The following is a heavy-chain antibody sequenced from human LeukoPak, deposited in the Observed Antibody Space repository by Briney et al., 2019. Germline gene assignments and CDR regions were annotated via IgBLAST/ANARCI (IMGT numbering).Heavy chain of an antibody. CDR3: ARGRFVRAAPSWFDP. J-gene: IGHJ5*02. CDR1: GGSLSGYY. CDR2: INHSGST. D-gene: IGHD6-13*01. V-gene: IGHV4-34*01. Sequence: SETLSLTCAVYGGSLSGYYWSWIRQPPGKGLEWIGEINHSGSTNYNPSLKSRVTISVDTSKNQFSLKLSSVTAADTAVYYCARGRFVRAAPSWFDPWGQGTLVTVSS.